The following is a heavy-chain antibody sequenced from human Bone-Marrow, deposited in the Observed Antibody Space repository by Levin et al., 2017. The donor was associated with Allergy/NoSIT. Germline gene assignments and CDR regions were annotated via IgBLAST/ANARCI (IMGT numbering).Heavy chain of an antibody. CDR3: ARAGRSSDWNPYYFDY. CDR1: GFTFSSYA. J-gene: IGHJ4*02. Sequence: GGSLRLSCAASGFTFSSYAMHWVRQAPGKGLEWVAFIWFDGTNKYYADSVKGPFTISRDNSKNTLYLQMNSLRAEDTAVYYCARAGRSSDWNPYYFDYWGQGTLVTVSS. D-gene: IGHD6-19*01. V-gene: IGHV3-33*01. CDR2: IWFDGTNK.